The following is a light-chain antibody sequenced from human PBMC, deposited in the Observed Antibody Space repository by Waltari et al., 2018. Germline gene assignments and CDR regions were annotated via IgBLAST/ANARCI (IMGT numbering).Light chain of an antibody. Sequence: IALAQTPAPLPFSPGGSATLSCRTSQTVPRALAWYQQKPGQAPRLLIYGASNRATGIPDRFSGSGSGTDFSLTISSLEPEDFAVYYCQHYLRLPVTFGQGTKVEVK. J-gene: IGKJ1*01. CDR1: QTVPRA. V-gene: IGKV3-20*01. CDR2: GAS. CDR3: QHYLRLPVT.